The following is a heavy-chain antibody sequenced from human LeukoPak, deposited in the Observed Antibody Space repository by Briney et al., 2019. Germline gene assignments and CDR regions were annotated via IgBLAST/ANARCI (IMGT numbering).Heavy chain of an antibody. D-gene: IGHD6-19*01. CDR1: GYSFVTSD. J-gene: IGHJ4*02. CDR2: MNPLSGNT. CDR3: VRSLAVDGTRAY. Sequence: ASVRVSCKASGYSFVTSDINWVRQAAGQGLEWMGWMNPLSGNTGYAQKFQGRVTMTRNTSTGTAYMELSSLRSEDTAVYYCVRSLAVDGTRAYWGQGTPVIVSS. V-gene: IGHV1-8*01.